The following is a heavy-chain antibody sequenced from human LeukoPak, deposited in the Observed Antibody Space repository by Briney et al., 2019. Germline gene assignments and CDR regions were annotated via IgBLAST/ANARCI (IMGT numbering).Heavy chain of an antibody. Sequence: GGSLRLSCAASGFTFSSYAMSWVRQAPGKGLEWVSAISGSGGSTYYADSVKGRFTISRDNSQNTLYLQMNSLRAEDTAVYYCAKDRGIVVAGTFDPWGQGTLVTVSS. CDR1: GFTFSSYA. CDR3: AKDRGIVVAGTFDP. D-gene: IGHD6-19*01. J-gene: IGHJ5*02. CDR2: ISGSGGST. V-gene: IGHV3-23*01.